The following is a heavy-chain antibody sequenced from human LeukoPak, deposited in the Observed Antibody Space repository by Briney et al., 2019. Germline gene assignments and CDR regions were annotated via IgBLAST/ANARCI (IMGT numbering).Heavy chain of an antibody. Sequence: PGRSLRLSCAASGFSFSTYGMHWVRQAPGKGLEWVALIRYDETNTYYADSVKVRFTISRDNSKNTLYLQMSSLRAEDTAVYYCARDLNKGARGDYWGQGTLVTVSS. CDR1: GFSFSTYG. V-gene: IGHV3-33*01. CDR2: IRYDETNT. CDR3: ARDLNKGARGDY. D-gene: IGHD2/OR15-2a*01. J-gene: IGHJ4*02.